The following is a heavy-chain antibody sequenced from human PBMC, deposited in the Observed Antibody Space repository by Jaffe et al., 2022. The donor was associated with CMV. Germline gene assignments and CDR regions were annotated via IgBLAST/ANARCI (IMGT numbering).Heavy chain of an antibody. CDR2: INSDGSST. CDR3: AREYYYDSSGFPYNWFDP. V-gene: IGHV3-74*01. D-gene: IGHD3-22*01. CDR1: GFTFSSYW. Sequence: EVQLVESGGGLVQPGGSLRLSCAASGFTFSSYWMHWVRQAPGKGLVWVSRINSDGSSTSYADSVKGRFTISRDNAKNTLYLQMNSLRAEDTAVYYCAREYYYDSSGFPYNWFDPWGQGTLVTVSS. J-gene: IGHJ5*02.